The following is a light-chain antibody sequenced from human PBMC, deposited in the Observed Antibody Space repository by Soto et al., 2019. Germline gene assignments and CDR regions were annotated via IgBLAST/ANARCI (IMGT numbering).Light chain of an antibody. Sequence: QSVLTQPASVSGSPGQSITISCTGNSSDVGAYNYVSWYQQHPGRAPQLIIYHVSNRPSGVSNRFSGSKSDNTASLAISGLQAEDEADYYCSSFTSSSSYVFGPGTKVTVL. CDR1: SSDVGAYNY. V-gene: IGLV2-14*03. CDR3: SSFTSSSSYV. CDR2: HVS. J-gene: IGLJ1*01.